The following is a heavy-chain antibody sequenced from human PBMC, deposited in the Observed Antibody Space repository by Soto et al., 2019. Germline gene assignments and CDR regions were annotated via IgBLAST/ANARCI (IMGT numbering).Heavy chain of an antibody. V-gene: IGHV5-51*01. CDR3: ARTSAAGKYYYGMDV. D-gene: IGHD6-13*01. Sequence: GASLKISCKGSGYRFTSYWIGWVRQMPGKGLEWMGIIYPGDSDTRYSPSFQGQVTISADKSISTAYLQWSSLKASDTAVYYCARTSAAGKYYYGMDVWGQGTTVTVSS. CDR1: GYRFTSYW. CDR2: IYPGDSDT. J-gene: IGHJ6*02.